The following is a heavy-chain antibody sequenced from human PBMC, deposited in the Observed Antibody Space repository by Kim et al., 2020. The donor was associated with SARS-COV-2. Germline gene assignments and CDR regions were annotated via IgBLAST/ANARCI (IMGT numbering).Heavy chain of an antibody. V-gene: IGHV1-69*01. J-gene: IGHJ4*02. D-gene: IGHD1-7*01. Sequence: QGRVTITADESTSTAYMELSSLRSEDTAVYYCARPGPHGERYNWNYYFDCWGQGTLVTVSS. CDR3: ARPGPHGERYNWNYYFDC.